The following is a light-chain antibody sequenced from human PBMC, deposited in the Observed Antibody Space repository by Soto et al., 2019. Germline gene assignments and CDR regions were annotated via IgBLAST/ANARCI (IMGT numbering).Light chain of an antibody. J-gene: IGLJ2*01. Sequence: QAVVTQEPSLTVSPGGTGTLTCASSTGAVTSGNFPNWFQQKPGQVPRALIYSTSSKHSWTPARFSGSLLGDKAALTLSGVQPEDEAEYYCLLFYGGAQVFGGGTKLTVL. V-gene: IGLV7-43*01. CDR1: TGAVTSGNF. CDR2: STS. CDR3: LLFYGGAQV.